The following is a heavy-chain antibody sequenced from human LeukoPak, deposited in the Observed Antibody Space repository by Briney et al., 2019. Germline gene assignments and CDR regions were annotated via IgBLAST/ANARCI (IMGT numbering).Heavy chain of an antibody. CDR1: GFTFSVAW. CDR2: IKSNTDGGAT. CDR3: ITEPPGVVF. D-gene: IGHD7-27*01. J-gene: IGHJ4*02. Sequence: GGSLRLSCAASGFTFSVAWMNWVRQAPGKGLEWVGRIKSNTDGGATDYAAPVKDRFTISRNDSEKTLYLQMNSLKTEDTAVYYCITEPPGVVFWGQGTLVTVSS. V-gene: IGHV3-15*01.